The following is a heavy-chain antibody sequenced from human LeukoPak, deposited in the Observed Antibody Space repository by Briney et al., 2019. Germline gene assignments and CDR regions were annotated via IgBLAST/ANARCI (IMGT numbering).Heavy chain of an antibody. CDR1: GFTFSVAW. CDR2: IKSNTDGGAT. CDR3: ITEPPGVVF. D-gene: IGHD7-27*01. J-gene: IGHJ4*02. Sequence: GGSLRLSCAASGFTFSVAWMNWVRQAPGKGLEWVGRIKSNTDGGATDYAAPVKDRFTISRNDSEKTLYLQMNSLKTEDTAVYYCITEPPGVVFWGQGTLVTVSS. V-gene: IGHV3-15*01.